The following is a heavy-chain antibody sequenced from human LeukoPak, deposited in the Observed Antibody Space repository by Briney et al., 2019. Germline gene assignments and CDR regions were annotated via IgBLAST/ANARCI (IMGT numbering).Heavy chain of an antibody. V-gene: IGHV1-18*01. J-gene: IGHJ6*02. Sequence: GASVKVSCKTSGYTFISFGLSWVRQAPGQGLEWMGWISGYTGDTKYAQKFQGRVAMTTDTSTSTFYMELSSLRSEDTAVYYCARAGSSCSSTSCYWSYYYGMDVWGQGTTVTVSS. CDR1: GYTFISFG. CDR2: ISGYTGDT. D-gene: IGHD2-2*01. CDR3: ARAGSSCSSTSCYWSYYYGMDV.